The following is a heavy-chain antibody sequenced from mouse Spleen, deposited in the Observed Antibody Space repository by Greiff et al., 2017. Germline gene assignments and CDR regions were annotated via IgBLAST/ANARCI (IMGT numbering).Heavy chain of an antibody. Sequence: DVQLQESGPGLAKPSQTLSLTCSVTGYSITSDYWNWIRKFPGNKLEYMGYISYSGSTYYNPSLKSRISITRDTSKNQYYLQLNSVTTEDTATYYCARYRMYGNYVGWYFDVWGAGTTVTVSS. CDR3: ARYRMYGNYVGWYFDV. D-gene: IGHD2-10*02. CDR2: ISYSGST. J-gene: IGHJ1*01. CDR1: GYSITSDY. V-gene: IGHV3-8*01.